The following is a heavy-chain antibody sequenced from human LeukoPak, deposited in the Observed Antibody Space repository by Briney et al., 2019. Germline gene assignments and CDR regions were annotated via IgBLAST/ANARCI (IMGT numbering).Heavy chain of an antibody. J-gene: IGHJ4*02. CDR2: ISGSGGST. CDR1: GFTFSSYA. Sequence: PGGSLRLSCAASGFTFSSYAVSWVCQAPGKGLEWVSAISGSGGSTYYADSVKGRFTISRDNSKNTLYLQMNSLRAEDTAVYYCAKETFDRWELLLHPFDYWGQGTLVTVSS. CDR3: AKETFDRWELLLHPFDY. V-gene: IGHV3-23*01. D-gene: IGHD1-26*01.